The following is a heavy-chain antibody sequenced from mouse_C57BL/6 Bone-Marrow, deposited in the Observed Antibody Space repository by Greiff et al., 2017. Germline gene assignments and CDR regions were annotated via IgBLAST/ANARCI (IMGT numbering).Heavy chain of an antibody. D-gene: IGHD1-1*01. CDR3: ARQDYYGSSPYWYFDV. V-gene: IGHV5-15*01. Sequence: DVQLVESGGGLVQPGGSLKLSCAASGFTFSDYGMAWVRQAPRKGPEWVAFISNLAYSIYYADTVTGRLTISRENAKNTLYLEMSSLRSEDTAMYYCARQDYYGSSPYWYFDVWGTGTTVTVSS. J-gene: IGHJ1*03. CDR1: GFTFSDYG. CDR2: ISNLAYSI.